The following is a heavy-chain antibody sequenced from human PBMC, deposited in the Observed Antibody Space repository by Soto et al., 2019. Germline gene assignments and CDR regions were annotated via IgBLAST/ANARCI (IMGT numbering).Heavy chain of an antibody. Sequence: PGGSLRLSCAASGFTFSRYAMHWVRQAPGKGLEWVANIKPDGSEKYYVDSVKGRFTISRDNARKSLYLRMNSLRAEDTAVYYCVRDAHRGGDFDYWGQGTLVTVSS. CDR1: GFTFSRYA. J-gene: IGHJ4*02. CDR2: IKPDGSEK. CDR3: VRDAHRGGDFDY. D-gene: IGHD3-10*01. V-gene: IGHV3-7*01.